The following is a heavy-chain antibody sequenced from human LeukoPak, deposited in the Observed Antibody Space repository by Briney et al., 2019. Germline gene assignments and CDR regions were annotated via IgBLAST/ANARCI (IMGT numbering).Heavy chain of an antibody. CDR3: ARDSSQQWLPKGNDAFDI. CDR2: IYYSGST. CDR1: GGSISSYY. D-gene: IGHD6-19*01. Sequence: PSETLSLTCTVSGGSISSYYWSWIRQPPGKGLEWIGYIYYSGSTNYNPSLKSRVTISVDTSKNQFSLKLSSVTAADTAVYYCARDSSQQWLPKGNDAFDIWGQGTMVTVSS. J-gene: IGHJ3*02. V-gene: IGHV4-59*01.